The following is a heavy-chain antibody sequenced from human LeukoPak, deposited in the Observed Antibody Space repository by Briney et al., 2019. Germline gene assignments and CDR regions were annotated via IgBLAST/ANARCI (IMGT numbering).Heavy chain of an antibody. CDR2: IKYDGSEK. J-gene: IGHJ4*02. Sequence: GGSLRLSCVASGFTFSSRDWMTWVRQAPGKGLEWVANIKYDGSEKYYVDSVKGRFTISRDNAKNSLYLQMNSLRAEDTAVYYCARRAGGYSHPYDYWGQGILVTVSS. CDR1: GFTFSSRDW. V-gene: IGHV3-7*03. D-gene: IGHD4-23*01. CDR3: ARRAGGYSHPYDY.